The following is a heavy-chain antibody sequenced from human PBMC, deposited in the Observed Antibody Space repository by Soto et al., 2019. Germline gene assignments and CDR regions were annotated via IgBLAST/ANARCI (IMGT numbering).Heavy chain of an antibody. J-gene: IGHJ6*03. D-gene: IGHD3-3*01. CDR3: AKVFKGPRPRYYYYYYMDV. V-gene: IGHV3-23*01. Sequence: GGSLRLSCAASGFTFSSYAMSWVRQAPGKGLEWVSAISGSGGSTYYADSVKGRFTISRDNSKNTLYLQMNSLRAEDTAVYYCAKVFKGPRPRYYYYYYMDVWGKGTTVTVSS. CDR1: GFTFSSYA. CDR2: ISGSGGST.